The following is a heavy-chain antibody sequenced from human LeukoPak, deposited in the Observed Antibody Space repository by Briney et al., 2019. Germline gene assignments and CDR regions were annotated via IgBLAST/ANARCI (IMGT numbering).Heavy chain of an antibody. CDR3: ARDYGSGSYWGGYFDY. V-gene: IGHV4-59*12. Sequence: SETLSLTCTVSGGSISSYYWSWIRQPPGKGLEWIGYIYYSGSTNYNPSLKSRVAISLDTSKSQFSLKLSSVTAADTAVYYCARDYGSGSYWGGYFDYWGQGTLVTVSS. J-gene: IGHJ4*02. D-gene: IGHD3-10*01. CDR2: IYYSGST. CDR1: GGSISSYY.